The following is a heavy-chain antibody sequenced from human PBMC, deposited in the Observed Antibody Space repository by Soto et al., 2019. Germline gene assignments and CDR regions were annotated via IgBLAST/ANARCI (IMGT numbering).Heavy chain of an antibody. Sequence: EVQLVESGGGLVKAGGSPRLSCAASGFTFSLYSMIWVRQAPGKGLEWVSSISSSSSYIYYADSMKGRFTLSRDNAQNSLYLQMNSLRVDDTAVYYCVRARATDSRPDYWGQGTLVTVSS. V-gene: IGHV3-21*01. CDR1: GFTFSLYS. J-gene: IGHJ4*02. CDR2: ISSSSSYI. D-gene: IGHD3-22*01. CDR3: VRARATDSRPDY.